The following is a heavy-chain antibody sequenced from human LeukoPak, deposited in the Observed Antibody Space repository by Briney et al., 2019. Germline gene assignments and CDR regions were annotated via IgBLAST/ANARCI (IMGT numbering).Heavy chain of an antibody. CDR2: INHSGST. Sequence: PSETLSLTCAVHGGSFSGYYWSWIRQPPGKGLEWIGEINHSGSTNYNPSLKSRVTISVDTSKNQFSLKLSSVTAADTAVYYCARGRWDFWSGYYHRIGYYYYMDVWGKGTTVTVSS. CDR1: GGSFSGYY. V-gene: IGHV4-34*01. CDR3: ARGRWDFWSGYYHRIGYYYYMDV. J-gene: IGHJ6*03. D-gene: IGHD3-3*01.